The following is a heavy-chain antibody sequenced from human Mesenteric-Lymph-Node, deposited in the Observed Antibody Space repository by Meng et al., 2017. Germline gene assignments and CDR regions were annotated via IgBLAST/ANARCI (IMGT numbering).Heavy chain of an antibody. CDR3: ARGVGATY. CDR1: GFTFSSYA. CDR2: ISYDGSNK. Sequence: GESLKISCAASGFTFSSYAMHWVRQAPGKGLEWVAVISYDGSNKYYADSVKGRFTISRDNSKNTLYLQMNSLRAEDTAVYYCARGVGATYWGQGTLVTVSS. D-gene: IGHD1-26*01. J-gene: IGHJ4*02. V-gene: IGHV3-30*07.